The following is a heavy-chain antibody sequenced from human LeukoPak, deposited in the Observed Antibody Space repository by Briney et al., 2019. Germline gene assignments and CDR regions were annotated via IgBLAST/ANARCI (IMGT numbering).Heavy chain of an antibody. D-gene: IGHD1-14*01. J-gene: IGHJ4*02. Sequence: GGSLRLSCAASGFTFSSNAMHWVRQAPGKGLEWVANIKQDGSEKYYVDSVKGRFTVSRDNAKNSLYLQMNSLRVEDTAVYYCARHNPLWGYWGQGTLVTISS. V-gene: IGHV3-7*01. CDR2: IKQDGSEK. CDR3: ARHNPLWGY. CDR1: GFTFSSNA.